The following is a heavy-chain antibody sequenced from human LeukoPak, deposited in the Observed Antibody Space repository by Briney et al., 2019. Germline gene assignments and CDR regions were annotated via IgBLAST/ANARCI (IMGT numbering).Heavy chain of an antibody. CDR1: GYTFTSYT. CDR3: ARCGYSDAWSCDH. Sequence: ASAKVSCTASGYTFTSYTIHWVRQAPGQRLEWMGWINTGNGNTEYSQKFQGRVTVTTDTSASTAYMELSSLRSEHTAVYYCARCGYSDAWSCDHWGQGTLVTVSS. J-gene: IGHJ5*02. V-gene: IGHV1-3*04. D-gene: IGHD5-18*01. CDR2: INTGNGNT.